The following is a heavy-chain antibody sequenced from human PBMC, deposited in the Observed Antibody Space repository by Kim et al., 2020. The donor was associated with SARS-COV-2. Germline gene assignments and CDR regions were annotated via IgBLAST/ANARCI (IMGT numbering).Heavy chain of an antibody. J-gene: IGHJ5*02. Sequence: SETLSLTCTVSGGSISSYYWSWIRQPPGKGLEWIGYIYYSGSTNYNPSLKSRVTISVDTSKNQFSLKLSSVTAADTAVYYCSREGPDSNWFDPWGQGTL. CDR2: IYYSGST. V-gene: IGHV4-59*01. CDR3: SREGPDSNWFDP. CDR1: GGSISSYY.